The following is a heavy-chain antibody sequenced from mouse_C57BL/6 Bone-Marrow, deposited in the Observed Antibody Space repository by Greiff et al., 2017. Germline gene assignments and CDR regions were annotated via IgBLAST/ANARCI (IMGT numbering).Heavy chain of an antibody. V-gene: IGHV1-61*01. D-gene: IGHD1-1*01. J-gene: IGHJ1*03. Sequence: VHLQQPGAELVRPGSSVKLSCKASGYTFTSYWMDWVKQRPGQGLEWIGNIYPSDSETHYNQKFKDKATLTVDKSSSTAYMQLSSLTSEDSAVYYCARQRYYYGSSYYWYFDVWGTGTTVTVSS. CDR1: GYTFTSYW. CDR2: IYPSDSET. CDR3: ARQRYYYGSSYYWYFDV.